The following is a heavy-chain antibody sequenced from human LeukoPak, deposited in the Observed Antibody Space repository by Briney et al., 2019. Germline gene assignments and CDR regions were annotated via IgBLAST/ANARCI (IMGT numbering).Heavy chain of an antibody. Sequence: GGSLRLSCAASGFTFSSYAMSLVRQAPGKGLEWVSAISGSGGSTYYADSVKGRFTISRYNSRNTLYLQMNSLRAEDTAGYYCAKDFKAARYAFDIWGQGTLVTVSS. J-gene: IGHJ3*02. CDR2: ISGSGGST. V-gene: IGHV3-23*01. CDR1: GFTFSSYA. CDR3: AKDFKAARYAFDI.